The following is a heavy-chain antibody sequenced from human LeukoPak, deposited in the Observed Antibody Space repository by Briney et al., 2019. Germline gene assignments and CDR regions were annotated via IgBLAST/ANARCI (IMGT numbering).Heavy chain of an antibody. J-gene: IGHJ3*02. CDR2: IYPGDSDT. CDR3: ARLRVRSSSWTGNDAFDI. CDR1: GYSFTSYW. D-gene: IGHD6-13*01. Sequence: GESLKISCEASGYSFTSYWIGWVRQLPGKGLEWMGIIYPGDSDTRYSPSFQGQVTISADKSISTAYLQWSSLKASDTAMYYCARLRVRSSSWTGNDAFDIWGQGTMVTVSS. V-gene: IGHV5-51*01.